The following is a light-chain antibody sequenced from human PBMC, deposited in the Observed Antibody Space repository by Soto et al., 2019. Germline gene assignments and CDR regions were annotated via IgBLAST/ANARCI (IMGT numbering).Light chain of an antibody. CDR3: QQLNSYAFT. V-gene: IGKV1-9*01. Sequence: DIQLTQSPSFLSESVGDRVTITCRASQGISSYLAWYQQKPGKAPKLLIYAASTLQSGVPSRFSGSGSGTEFTLTISSLQPEDFATYYCQQLNSYAFTFGPGTKVDIK. J-gene: IGKJ3*01. CDR1: QGISSY. CDR2: AAS.